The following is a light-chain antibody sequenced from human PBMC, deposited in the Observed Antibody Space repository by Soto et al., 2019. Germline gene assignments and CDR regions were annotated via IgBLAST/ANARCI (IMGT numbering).Light chain of an antibody. Sequence: EIVLTQSPGTLSLSPGERATLSCRASQSVSSSHLAWYQQKPGQAPRLLIYGASRRATGIPDRFSGSGSGTDFTLTISRLEPEDFAVYYCQRYGSSPLYTFGQGTKLEIK. CDR2: GAS. J-gene: IGKJ2*01. CDR3: QRYGSSPLYT. V-gene: IGKV3-20*01. CDR1: QSVSSSH.